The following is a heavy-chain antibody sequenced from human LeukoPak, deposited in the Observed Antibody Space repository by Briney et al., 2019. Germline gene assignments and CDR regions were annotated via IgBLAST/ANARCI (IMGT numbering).Heavy chain of an antibody. CDR3: ARDLTMVRGVIITGAFDI. CDR2: INPNSGGT. V-gene: IGHV1-2*02. J-gene: IGHJ3*02. CDR1: GYTFTGYY. Sequence: ASVKVSCKASGYTFTGYYMHWVRQAPGQGLEWMGWINPNSGGTNYAQKFQGRVTMTRVTSISTAYMELSRLRSGDTAVYYCARDLTMVRGVIITGAFDIWGQGTMVTVSS. D-gene: IGHD3-10*01.